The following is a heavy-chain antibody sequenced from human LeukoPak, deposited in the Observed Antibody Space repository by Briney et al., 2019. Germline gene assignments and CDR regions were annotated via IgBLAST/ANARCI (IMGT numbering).Heavy chain of an antibody. J-gene: IGHJ4*02. CDR3: ARDQGGSGPTTYDY. V-gene: IGHV3-74*01. CDR1: GFTFSSYW. Sequence: GGSLRLSCAASGFTFSSYWMHWVCQAPVKGLVWVSRINIDGGNTIYADSVKGRFTISRDNAKNTLYLQMNGLRAEDTAVYYCARDQGGSGPTTYDYWGQGTLVTVSS. CDR2: INIDGGNT. D-gene: IGHD6-19*01.